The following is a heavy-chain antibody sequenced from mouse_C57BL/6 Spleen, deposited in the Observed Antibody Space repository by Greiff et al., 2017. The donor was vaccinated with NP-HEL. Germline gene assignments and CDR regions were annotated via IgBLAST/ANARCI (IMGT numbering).Heavy chain of an antibody. V-gene: IGHV5-4*01. D-gene: IGHD1-1*01. J-gene: IGHJ1*03. CDR2: ISDGGSYT. Sequence: EVHLVESGGGLVKPGGSLKLSCAASGFTFSSYAMSWVRQTPEKRLEWVATISDGGSYTYYPDNVKGRFTISRDNAKNNLYLQMSHLKSEDTAMYYCARDSYYGSSYWYFDVWGTGTTVTVSS. CDR3: ARDSYYGSSYWYFDV. CDR1: GFTFSSYA.